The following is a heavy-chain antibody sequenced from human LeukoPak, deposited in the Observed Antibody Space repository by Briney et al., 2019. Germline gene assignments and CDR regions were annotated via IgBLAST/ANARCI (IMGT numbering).Heavy chain of an antibody. CDR1: GYTFTSYY. V-gene: IGHV1-46*01. CDR3: ARDQEGYSGYDSNWFDP. Sequence: ASVTVSCTASGYTFTSYYMHWVRQAPGQGLEWMGIINPSGGSTSYAQKFQGRVTMTRDTSTSTVYMELSSLRSEDTAVYYCARDQEGYSGYDSNWFDPWGQGTLVTVSS. D-gene: IGHD5-12*01. J-gene: IGHJ5*02. CDR2: INPSGGST.